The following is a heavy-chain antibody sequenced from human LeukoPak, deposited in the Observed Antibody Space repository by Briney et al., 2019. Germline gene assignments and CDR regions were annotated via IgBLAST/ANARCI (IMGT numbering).Heavy chain of an antibody. CDR1: GFTFSSYE. CDR2: ISSSGSNI. Sequence: PGGSLRLSCAASGFTFSSYEMNWVRQAPGKGLEWVSYISSSGSNIYYADSVKGRFTISRDNAKNTLYLQMNSLRAEDTAVYYCARDYGGSSPFDYWGQGTLVTVSS. V-gene: IGHV3-48*03. D-gene: IGHD4-23*01. J-gene: IGHJ4*02. CDR3: ARDYGGSSPFDY.